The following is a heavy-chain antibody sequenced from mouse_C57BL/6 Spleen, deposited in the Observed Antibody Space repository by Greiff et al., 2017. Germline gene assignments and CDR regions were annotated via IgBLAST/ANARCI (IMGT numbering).Heavy chain of an antibody. Sequence: VQLQQPGAELVRPGSSVKLSCTASGYTFTSYWLHWVKQRPIQGLECIGNIDPSDSETHYNQKFKDKATLTVDKSASTAYMQLSSLTSEDSAVYYGARDTTVGFAYWGQGTLVTVSA. V-gene: IGHV1-52*01. CDR1: GYTFTSYW. CDR2: IDPSDSET. D-gene: IGHD1-1*01. CDR3: ARDTTVGFAY. J-gene: IGHJ3*01.